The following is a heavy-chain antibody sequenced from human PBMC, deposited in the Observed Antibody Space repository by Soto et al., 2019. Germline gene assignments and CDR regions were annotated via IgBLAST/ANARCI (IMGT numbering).Heavy chain of an antibody. V-gene: IGHV3-30*18. D-gene: IGHD4-17*01. CDR1: GFTFSSYG. CDR3: AKGRTAVNRYYYGMDV. CDR2: ISYDGSNK. J-gene: IGHJ6*02. Sequence: QVQLVESGGGVVQPGRSLRLSCAASGFTFSSYGMHWVRQAPGKGLEWVAVISYDGSNKYYADSVKGRFTISRDNSKNXLYLQMNSLRAEDTAVYYCAKGRTAVNRYYYGMDVWGQGTTVTVSS.